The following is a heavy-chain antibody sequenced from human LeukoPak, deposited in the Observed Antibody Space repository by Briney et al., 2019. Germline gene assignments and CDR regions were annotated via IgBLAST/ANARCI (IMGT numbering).Heavy chain of an antibody. Sequence: SETLSLTCAVSGGSISSSSYYRGWIRQPPGKGLEWIGSIYYAGNTYYNPSLKTRVTISVDTSKSQFSLKLSSVTATDTAMYYCAKHRDSSSFDSWGQGTLVTVSS. J-gene: IGHJ4*02. D-gene: IGHD6-13*01. CDR3: AKHRDSSSFDS. CDR2: IYYAGNT. CDR1: GGSISSSSYY. V-gene: IGHV4-39*01.